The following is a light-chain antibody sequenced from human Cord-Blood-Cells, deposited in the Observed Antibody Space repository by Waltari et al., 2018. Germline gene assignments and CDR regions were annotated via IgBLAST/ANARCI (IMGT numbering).Light chain of an antibody. CDR1: SSDVGSYKL. J-gene: IGLJ1*01. Sequence: QSALTQPASVSGSPGQSITISCTGTSSDVGSYKLVSWYQQHPDKAPKLMIYEGSKRPSGVSNRFSGSKSGNTASLTISGLQAEDEADYYCCSYAGSSYVFGTGTKVTVL. CDR3: CSYAGSSYV. V-gene: IGLV2-23*01. CDR2: EGS.